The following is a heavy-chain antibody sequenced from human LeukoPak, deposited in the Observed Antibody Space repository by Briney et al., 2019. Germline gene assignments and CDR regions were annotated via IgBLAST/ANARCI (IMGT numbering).Heavy chain of an antibody. CDR1: GFTFSSYS. D-gene: IGHD7-27*01. V-gene: IGHV3-48*01. Sequence: GGSLRLSCAASGFTFSSYSMNWVRQAPGKGLEWVSYISSSSSTIYYADSVKGRFTISRDNAKNSLYLQMNSLRAEDTAVYYCATQPNWGFNWFDPWGQGTLVTVSS. CDR2: ISSSSSTI. J-gene: IGHJ5*02. CDR3: ATQPNWGFNWFDP.